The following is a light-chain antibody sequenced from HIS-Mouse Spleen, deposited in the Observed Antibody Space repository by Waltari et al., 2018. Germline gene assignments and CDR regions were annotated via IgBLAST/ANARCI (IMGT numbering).Light chain of an antibody. Sequence: NFMLTQPHSVSESPGKTVTISCTGSSGSIASNYVQWYQQPPGSAPTTVTYEDNQIPSGVPDRFSGSIDSSSNSASLTISGLKTEDEADYYCQSYDSSNVVFGGGTKLTVL. J-gene: IGLJ2*01. CDR3: QSYDSSNVV. CDR2: EDN. CDR1: SGSIASNY. V-gene: IGLV6-57*02.